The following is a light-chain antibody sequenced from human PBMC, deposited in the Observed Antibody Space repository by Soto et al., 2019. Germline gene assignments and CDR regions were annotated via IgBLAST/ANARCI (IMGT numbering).Light chain of an antibody. CDR3: QYCDYVPL. CDR2: GAY. Sequence: DIQMTQFPSSLSASVGDRVTITCQASHDIGNYLNWYQHKPGKAPKLLIYGAYNLETGVPSRFSGGGSGTDFTFTITSLQPEDFATYYCQYCDYVPLFGPGTKADIK. V-gene: IGKV1-33*01. J-gene: IGKJ3*01. CDR1: HDIGNY.